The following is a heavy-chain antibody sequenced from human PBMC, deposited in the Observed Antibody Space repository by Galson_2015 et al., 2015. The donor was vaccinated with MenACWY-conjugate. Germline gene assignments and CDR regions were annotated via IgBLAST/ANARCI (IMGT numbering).Heavy chain of an antibody. Sequence: SVKVSCKASGGTFSSYAISWVRQAPGQGLEWMGGIIPIFGTANYAQKFQGRVTITADESTSTAYMELSSLRSEDTAVYYCAREDTVTKRAFDIWGQGTMVTVSS. CDR3: AREDTVTKRAFDI. CDR1: GGTFSSYA. J-gene: IGHJ3*02. V-gene: IGHV1-69*13. D-gene: IGHD4-17*01. CDR2: IIPIFGTA.